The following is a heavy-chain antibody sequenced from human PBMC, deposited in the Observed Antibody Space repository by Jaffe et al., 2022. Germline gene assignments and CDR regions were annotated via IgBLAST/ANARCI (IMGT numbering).Heavy chain of an antibody. CDR3: ATRLYIWGSYRYFDY. J-gene: IGHJ4*02. Sequence: QVQLQQWGAGLLKPSETLSLTCAVYGGSFSGYYWSWIRQPPGKGLEWIGEINHSGSTNYNPSLKSRVTISVDTSKNQFSLKLSSVTAADTAVYYCATRLYIWGSYRYFDYWGQGTLVTVSS. V-gene: IGHV4-34*01. D-gene: IGHD3-16*02. CDR2: INHSGST. CDR1: GGSFSGYY.